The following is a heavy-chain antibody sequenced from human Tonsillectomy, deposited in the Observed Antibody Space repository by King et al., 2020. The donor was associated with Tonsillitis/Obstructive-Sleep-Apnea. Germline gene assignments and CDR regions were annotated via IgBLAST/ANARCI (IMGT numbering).Heavy chain of an antibody. J-gene: IGHJ6*03. Sequence: VQLVESGGGLVKAGGSLRLSCAASGFTFSSYSMNWVRQAPGKGLEWVSSISSSSSYIYYADSVKGRFTISRDNAKNSLYLQMNSLRAEDTAVYYCAFYSMDYYYMDVWGKGTTVTVSS. CDR3: AFYSMDYYYMDV. V-gene: IGHV3-21*01. CDR1: GFTFSSYS. D-gene: IGHD6-13*01. CDR2: ISSSSSYI.